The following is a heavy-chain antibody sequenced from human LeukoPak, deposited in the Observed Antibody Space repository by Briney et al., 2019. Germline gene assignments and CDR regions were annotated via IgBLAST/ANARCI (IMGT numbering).Heavy chain of an antibody. J-gene: IGHJ4*02. CDR1: GGTFSSYA. V-gene: IGHV1-69*04. D-gene: IGHD5-18*01. CDR3: ARDSGIQLWSY. Sequence: ASVKVSCKASGGTFSSYAISWVRQAPGQGLEWMGRIIPILGIANYAQKLQGRVTMTTDTSTSTAYMELRSLRSDDTAVYYCARDSGIQLWSYWGQGTLVTVSS. CDR2: IIPILGIA.